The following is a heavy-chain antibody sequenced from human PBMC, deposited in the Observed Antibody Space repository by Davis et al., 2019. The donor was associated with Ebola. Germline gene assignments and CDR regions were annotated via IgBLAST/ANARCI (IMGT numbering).Heavy chain of an antibody. CDR1: GSTFVTYT. V-gene: IGHV3-48*02. J-gene: IGHJ6*03. D-gene: IGHD3-9*01. CDR2: IRSRGTNI. CDR3: ARGGRWFDIMTEASVIDV. Sequence: WGTLRLTCSVSGSTFVTYTFNRVRQAPRPGLDWVASIRSRGTNIFYAESGKGWFTISRDNAKNSLYLQMDSLSDEDTAGYYCARGGRWFDIMTEASVIDVWGKGTAVTVSS.